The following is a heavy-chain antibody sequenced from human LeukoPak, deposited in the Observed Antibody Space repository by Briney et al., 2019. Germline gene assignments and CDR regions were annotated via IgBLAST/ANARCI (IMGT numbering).Heavy chain of an antibody. J-gene: IGHJ4*02. CDR1: GFTFSDYA. V-gene: IGHV3-49*03. Sequence: GGSLRLSCAASGFTFSDYAMSWFRQAPGKGLEWVGFIRNKAYGGTAEYAASVKGRFTISRDDSKTIAYLQMNSLKTEDTAVYYCTREKRYFDWFQADYWGQGTLVTVSS. D-gene: IGHD3-9*01. CDR2: IRNKAYGGTA. CDR3: TREKRYFDWFQADY.